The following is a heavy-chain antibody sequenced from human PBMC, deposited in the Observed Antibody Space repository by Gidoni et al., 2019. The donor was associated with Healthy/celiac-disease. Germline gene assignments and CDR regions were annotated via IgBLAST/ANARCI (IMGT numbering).Heavy chain of an antibody. Sequence: QVQLVESGGGVVQPGRSLRLSCAASGFTFIRYGMHWVRQAPGKGLEWVAVISYDGSNKYYADSVKGRFTISRDNSKNTLYLQMNSLRAEDTAVYYCAKQAVYGYSYGGLVDYWGQGTLVTVSS. CDR2: ISYDGSNK. CDR3: AKQAVYGYSYGGLVDY. D-gene: IGHD5-18*01. J-gene: IGHJ4*02. V-gene: IGHV3-30*18. CDR1: GFTFIRYG.